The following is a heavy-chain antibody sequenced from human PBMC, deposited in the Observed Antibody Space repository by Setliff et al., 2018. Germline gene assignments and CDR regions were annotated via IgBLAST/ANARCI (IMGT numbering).Heavy chain of an antibody. CDR3: ARSPANGGHDAFDI. CDR2: ISSSSSYI. D-gene: IGHD6-25*01. CDR1: GFTFSSYS. J-gene: IGHJ3*02. V-gene: IGHV3-21*01. Sequence: PGGSLRLSCAASGFTFSSYSLNWVRQAPGKGLEWVSSISSSSSYIYYADSVQGRFTISRDNAKNSLYLQMNSLRAEDTAVYYCARSPANGGHDAFDIWGQGTMVTVSS.